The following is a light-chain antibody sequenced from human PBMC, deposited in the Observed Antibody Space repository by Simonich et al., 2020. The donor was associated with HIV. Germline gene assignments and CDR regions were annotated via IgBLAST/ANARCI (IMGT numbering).Light chain of an antibody. J-gene: IGLJ3*02. CDR2: EDS. CDR3: QSADISGTWV. V-gene: IGLV3-25*03. Sequence: SYELTQPPSVSVSPGQTARITCSGDALPKKYAYWYQQKSGQAPVLVIYEDSKRPSGIPERFSGSSSGTTVTLTISGVQAEDEADYYCQSADISGTWVFGGGTKLTVL. CDR1: ALPKKY.